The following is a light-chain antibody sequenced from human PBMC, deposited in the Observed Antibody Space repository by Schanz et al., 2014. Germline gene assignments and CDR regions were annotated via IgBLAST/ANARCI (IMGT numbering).Light chain of an antibody. J-gene: IGKJ5*01. V-gene: IGKV3-20*01. CDR1: QSVTSPY. CDR2: GAS. Sequence: EIVLTQSPGTLSLSPGERATLSCRASQSVTSPYFSLSPQQPGHPPMLLLHGASSRATGIPDRFSGSGSGTDFTLTISRLEPEDFGVYYCQQYGTSPITFGQGTRLEI. CDR3: QQYGTSPIT.